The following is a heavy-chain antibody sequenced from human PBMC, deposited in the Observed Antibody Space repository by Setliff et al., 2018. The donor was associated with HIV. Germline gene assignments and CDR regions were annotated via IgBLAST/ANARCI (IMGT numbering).Heavy chain of an antibody. D-gene: IGHD1-26*01. CDR1: GFRFRSYW. CDR3: ARVSELLAYYRDV. Sequence: PGGSLRLSCAASGFRFRSYWMSWVRQAPGKGLESVANVKQDGTETLYVDSVKGRFTISRDNAKNSLYLQMNSPRAEDTSVDDCARVSELLAYYRDVRGKGTTVTVSS. CDR2: VKQDGTET. V-gene: IGHV3-7*01. J-gene: IGHJ6*03.